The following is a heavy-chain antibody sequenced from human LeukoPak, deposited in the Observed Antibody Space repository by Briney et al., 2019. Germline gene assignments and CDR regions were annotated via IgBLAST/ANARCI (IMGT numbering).Heavy chain of an antibody. CDR1: GFTFSSYG. D-gene: IGHD6-13*01. J-gene: IGHJ4*02. CDR3: ARQVSSWKYYFDY. Sequence: QTGGSLRLSCAASGFTFSSYGMHWVRQAPGKGLEWVAVISYDGSNKYYADSVKGRFTISRDNSKNTLYLQMNSLRAEDTAVYYCARQVSSWKYYFDYWGQGTLVTVSS. CDR2: ISYDGSNK. V-gene: IGHV3-30*03.